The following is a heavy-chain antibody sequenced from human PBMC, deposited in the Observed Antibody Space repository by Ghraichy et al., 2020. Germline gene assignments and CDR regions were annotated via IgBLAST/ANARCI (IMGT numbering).Heavy chain of an antibody. D-gene: IGHD1-26*01. V-gene: IGHV4-4*09. CDR1: GGSISSYY. CDR2: IYTSGST. J-gene: IGHJ4*02. Sequence: SETLSLTCTVSGGSISSYYWSWIRQPPGKGLEWIGYIYTSGSTNYNPSLKSRVTISVDTSKNQFSLKLSSVTAADTAVYYCARHRRSGSYPDAFDYWGQGTLVTVSS. CDR3: ARHRRSGSYPDAFDY.